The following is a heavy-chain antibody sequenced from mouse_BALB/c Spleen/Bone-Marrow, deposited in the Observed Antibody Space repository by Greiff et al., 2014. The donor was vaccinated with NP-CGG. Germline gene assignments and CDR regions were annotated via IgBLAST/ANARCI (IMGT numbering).Heavy chain of an antibody. CDR1: GYAFTSYN. J-gene: IGHJ3*01. CDR2: IDPFNGGT. D-gene: IGHD2-10*02. V-gene: IGHV1S135*01. CDR3: AREEYGQGSAY. Sequence: VQLQQSGPELVKPGASVKVSCKASGYAFTSYNMYWVKQSHGKSLEWIGHIDPFNGGTSYNQKFKGKATLTVDKSASTAYMHLNSLTSEDSAVYYCAREEYGQGSAYWGQATPVPVSA.